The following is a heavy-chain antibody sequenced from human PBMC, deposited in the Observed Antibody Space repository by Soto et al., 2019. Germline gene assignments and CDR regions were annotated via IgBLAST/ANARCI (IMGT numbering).Heavy chain of an antibody. CDR1: SGPISSSNR. Sequence: QVQLQESGPGLVKPSGTLSLTCAVSSGPISSSNRWSWVRQSPGKGLEWIGEVYHSGDTNYSPSLRSRVSIAVDKAKNQISLNLTSVTAADRASYYCTRPPSTLMRWYFDLWGRGALVTVSS. V-gene: IGHV4-4*02. J-gene: IGHJ2*01. D-gene: IGHD4-17*01. CDR3: TRPPSTLMRWYFDL. CDR2: VYHSGDT.